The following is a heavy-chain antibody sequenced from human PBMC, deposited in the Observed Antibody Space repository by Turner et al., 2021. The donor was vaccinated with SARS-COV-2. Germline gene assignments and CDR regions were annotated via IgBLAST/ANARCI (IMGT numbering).Heavy chain of an antibody. V-gene: IGHV3-21*01. CDR1: GFTFSSYS. Sequence: EVQLVESGGGLVKPGGSLRLSCAASGFTFSSYSMNWVRQAPGKGLEWVSSISSSSSYINYADSVKCRFTISRDNAKNSLYLQMNSLRAEDTAVYYCARDCSIPSCEAWGQGTLVTVSS. CDR2: ISSSSSYI. CDR3: ARDCSIPSCEA. J-gene: IGHJ5*02. D-gene: IGHD2-2*01.